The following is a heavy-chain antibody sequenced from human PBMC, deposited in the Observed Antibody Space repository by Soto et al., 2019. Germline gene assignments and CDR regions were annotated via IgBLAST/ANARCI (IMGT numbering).Heavy chain of an antibody. V-gene: IGHV4-34*01. D-gene: IGHD3-9*01. Sequence: PSETLSLTCAVYGGSFSGYYWSRIRQPPGKGLEWIGEINHSGSTNYNPSLKSRVTISVDTSKNQFSLKLSSVTAADTAVYYCARGVLQNLNNYDILTGYYNPHDTYYYYGMDVWGQGTTVAVSS. J-gene: IGHJ6*02. CDR1: GGSFSGYY. CDR3: ARGVLQNLNNYDILTGYYNPHDTYYYYGMDV. CDR2: INHSGST.